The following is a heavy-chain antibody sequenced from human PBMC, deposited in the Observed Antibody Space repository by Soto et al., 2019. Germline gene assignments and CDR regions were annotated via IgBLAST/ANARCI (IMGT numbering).Heavy chain of an antibody. J-gene: IGHJ6*02. V-gene: IGHV3-23*01. CDR3: AKDGWYYDFWSGSMANYGMDV. CDR1: GFTFTSYA. Sequence: GGSLRLSCAASGFTFTSYAMTWVRQAPGKGLEWVSGINNSGGNTYYADSVKGRFTISRDNSKNTLYLQMNSLRVEDTAVYYCAKDGWYYDFWSGSMANYGMDVWGQGTTVTVSS. D-gene: IGHD3-3*01. CDR2: INNSGGNT.